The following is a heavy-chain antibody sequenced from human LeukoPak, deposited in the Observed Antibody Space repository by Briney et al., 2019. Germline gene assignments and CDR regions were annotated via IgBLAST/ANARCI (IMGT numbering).Heavy chain of an antibody. Sequence: GGSLRLSCAASGFTFSSYAMSWVRQTPGKGLEWVSTISGSGSSTYYADSVKGRFTISRDNSKNSLYLQMNSLRTEDTALYYCAKAGMGATLYYGMDVWGQGTTVTVSS. CDR2: ISGSGSST. J-gene: IGHJ6*02. CDR1: GFTFSSYA. D-gene: IGHD1-26*01. V-gene: IGHV3-23*01. CDR3: AKAGMGATLYYGMDV.